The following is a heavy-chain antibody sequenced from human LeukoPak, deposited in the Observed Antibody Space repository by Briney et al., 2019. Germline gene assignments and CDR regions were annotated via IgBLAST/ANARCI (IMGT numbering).Heavy chain of an antibody. CDR1: GFTFSSYW. CDR3: ARDLGELSTDY. CDR2: IKQDGSEK. J-gene: IGHJ4*02. Sequence: PGGSLRLSCAASGFTFSSYWMSWVRQAPGKGLEWVTNIKQDGSEKYYVDSVKGRFTISRDNAKNSPYLQMNSLRAEDTAVYYCARDLGELSTDYWGQGTLVTVSS. V-gene: IGHV3-7*01. D-gene: IGHD3-16*02.